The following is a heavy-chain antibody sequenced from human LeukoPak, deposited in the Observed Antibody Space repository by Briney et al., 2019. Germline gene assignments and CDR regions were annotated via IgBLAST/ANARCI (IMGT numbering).Heavy chain of an antibody. CDR3: ARVNGGSITIFDY. V-gene: IGHV4-61*05. CDR2: IYTSGST. Sequence: PSETLSLTCTVSGGSISSSNYYWGWIRQPPGKGLEWIGRIYTSGSTNYNPSLKSRVTMSVDTSKNQFSLKLSSVTAADTAVYYCARVNGGSITIFDYWGQGTLVTVSS. D-gene: IGHD3-3*01. J-gene: IGHJ4*02. CDR1: GGSISSSNYY.